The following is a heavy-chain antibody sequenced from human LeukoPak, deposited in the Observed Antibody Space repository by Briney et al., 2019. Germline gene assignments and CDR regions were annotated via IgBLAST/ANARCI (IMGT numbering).Heavy chain of an antibody. D-gene: IGHD4-17*01. V-gene: IGHV1-2*02. CDR3: ARDNYGDSLFDY. J-gene: IGHJ4*02. CDR2: INPNSGGT. CDR1: GYTFTGYY. Sequence: ASVKVSCKASGYTFTGYYMHWVRQAPGQGLEWMGWINPNSGGTNYAQKFQGRVTMTRDTSISTAYMELSRLRSDDTAVYYCARDNYGDSLFDYWGQGTLVTVPS.